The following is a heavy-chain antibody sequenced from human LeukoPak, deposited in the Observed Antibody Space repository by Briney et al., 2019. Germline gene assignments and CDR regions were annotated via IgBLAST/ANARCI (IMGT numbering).Heavy chain of an antibody. J-gene: IGHJ5*02. D-gene: IGHD3-9*01. V-gene: IGHV1-69*01. CDR3: AREMGYYDILTGYYTLYNWFDP. CDR2: IIPIFGTA. Sequence: SVEVSCKASGGTFSSYAISWVRQAPGQGLEWMGGIIPIFGTANYAQKFQGRVTITADESTSTAYMELSSLRSEDTAVYYCAREMGYYDILTGYYTLYNWFDPWGQGTLVTVSS. CDR1: GGTFSSYA.